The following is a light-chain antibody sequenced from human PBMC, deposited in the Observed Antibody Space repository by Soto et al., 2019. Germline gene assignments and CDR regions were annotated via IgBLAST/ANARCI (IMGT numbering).Light chain of an antibody. J-gene: IGKJ2*01. V-gene: IGKV1-5*01. CDR1: QSISSW. Sequence: DIQMTQSPSSLSASVGDRVSITCRASQSISSWLAWYQQKPGKAPKLLMFDTFSLESGVPSRFSGSRSGTEFTLTISSLQPDDYATYYCQQYNTYSYTFGQGTKLEIK. CDR3: QQYNTYSYT. CDR2: DTF.